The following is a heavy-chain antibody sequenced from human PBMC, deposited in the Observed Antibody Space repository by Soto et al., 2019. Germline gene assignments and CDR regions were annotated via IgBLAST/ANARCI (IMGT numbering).Heavy chain of an antibody. J-gene: IGHJ4*02. CDR1: GGSISTNSHY. D-gene: IGHD4-17*01. V-gene: IGHV4-39*01. CDR2: IHYDGRT. Sequence: QLQLQESGPGLVKPSETLSLTCTVSGGSISTNSHYWAWIRQPPGKGLEWIGSIHYDGRTYYNPPLKSRVTVSLDTSRNQFSMNLISVTAADTAMYYCARQHGNYGDWSFDYWGQGTPVTFSS. CDR3: ARQHGNYGDWSFDY.